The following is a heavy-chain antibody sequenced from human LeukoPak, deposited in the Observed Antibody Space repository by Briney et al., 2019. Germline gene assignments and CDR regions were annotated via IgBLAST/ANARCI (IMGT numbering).Heavy chain of an antibody. V-gene: IGHV3-15*01. D-gene: IGHD3-10*01. J-gene: IGHJ4*02. CDR1: GFTFSNAW. Sequence: GGSLRLSCAASGFTFSNAWMSWVRQAPGKGLEWVGRIKSKTDGGTTDYASPVKGRFTISRDDSKNTLYLQMNSLKTEDTAVYYCTTDDGSGRLDLDYWGQGTLVTVSS. CDR2: IKSKTDGGTT. CDR3: TTDDGSGRLDLDY.